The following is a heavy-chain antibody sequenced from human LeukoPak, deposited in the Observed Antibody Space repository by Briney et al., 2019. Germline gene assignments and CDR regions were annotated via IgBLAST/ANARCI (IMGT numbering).Heavy chain of an antibody. J-gene: IGHJ4*02. Sequence: AASVKVSCKASGYTFSGYYMHWVRQAPGQGLEWMGWINPNSGGTNYAQKFQGRVTMTRDTSISTAYMELSRLRSDDTAVYYCARDTQLVRRGELSFGYWGQGTLVTVSS. CDR3: ARDTQLVRRGELSFGY. CDR1: GYTFSGYY. D-gene: IGHD3-16*02. V-gene: IGHV1-2*02. CDR2: INPNSGGT.